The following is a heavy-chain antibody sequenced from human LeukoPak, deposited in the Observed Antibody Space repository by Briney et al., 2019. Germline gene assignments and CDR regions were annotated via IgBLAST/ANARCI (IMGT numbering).Heavy chain of an antibody. CDR2: IYYSGST. Sequence: SQTLSLTCTVSGGSISSGDYYWSWIRQPPGKGLERIGYIYYSGSTYYNPSLKSRVTISVDTSKNQFSLKLSSVTAADTAVHYCASGQPYYDFWSGYPLFDYWGQGTLVTVSS. CDR1: GGSISSGDYY. D-gene: IGHD3-3*01. V-gene: IGHV4-30-4*01. J-gene: IGHJ4*02. CDR3: ASGQPYYDFWSGYPLFDY.